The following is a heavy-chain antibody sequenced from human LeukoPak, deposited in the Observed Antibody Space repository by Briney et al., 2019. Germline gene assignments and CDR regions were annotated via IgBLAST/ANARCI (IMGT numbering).Heavy chain of an antibody. Sequence: PSETCPSPALSLVAPSVVTTGAGSGSPQGRGWSGLGNSGTTNYNPSHKSRVTISVDTSKNQFSLKLSSVTAADTAVYYCARGVYIAAAQYGYWGQGTLVTVSS. CDR1: VAPSVVTT. CDR2: SGTT. D-gene: IGHD6-13*01. CDR3: ARGVYIAAAQYGY. V-gene: IGHV4-59*01. J-gene: IGHJ4*02.